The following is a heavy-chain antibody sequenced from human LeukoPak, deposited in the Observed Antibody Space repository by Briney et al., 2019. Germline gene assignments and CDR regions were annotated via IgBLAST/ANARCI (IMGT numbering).Heavy chain of an antibody. CDR3: ARYAAAGRYYFDY. J-gene: IGHJ4*02. V-gene: IGHV4-34*01. CDR1: GGSFSGDF. Sequence: SETLSLTCAVYGGSFSGDFWSWIRQSPGKGLEWIGEINHGGSTTYNPSLQSRVTMSVDTSTNQISLKMTSVTAADTAVYYCARYAAAGRYYFDYWGQGTLVTVSS. CDR2: INHGGST. D-gene: IGHD6-13*01.